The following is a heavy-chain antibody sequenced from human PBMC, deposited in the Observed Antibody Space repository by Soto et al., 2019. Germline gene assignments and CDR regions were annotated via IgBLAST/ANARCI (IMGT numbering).Heavy chain of an antibody. J-gene: IGHJ6*03. CDR2: IRSKANSYAT. CDR3: TRHDRVFRTGNSGYDSNNRDYYYYMDV. CDR1: GFTFSGSA. Sequence: EVQLVESGGGLVQPGGSLKLSCAASGFTFSGSAMHWVRQASGKGLEWVGRIRSKANSYATAYAASVKGRFTISRDDSKNTAYLQMNSLKTEDTAVYYCTRHDRVFRTGNSGYDSNNRDYYYYMDVWGKGTTVTVSS. D-gene: IGHD5-12*01. V-gene: IGHV3-73*01.